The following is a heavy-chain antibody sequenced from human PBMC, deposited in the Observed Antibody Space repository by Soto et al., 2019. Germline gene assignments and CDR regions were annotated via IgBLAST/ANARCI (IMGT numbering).Heavy chain of an antibody. V-gene: IGHV1-46*01. D-gene: IGHD4-17*01. CDR1: GYTFTNYY. CDR3: AKDYGDYAPFDY. CDR2: INSGGGSA. Sequence: ASVKVSCKASGYTFTNYYMHWVRQAPGQGLEWMGIINSGGGSATYAQKFLGRVTLTRDTSTSTVYMDLSSLGSEDTAVYYCAKDYGDYAPFDYWGQGTLVTVSS. J-gene: IGHJ4*02.